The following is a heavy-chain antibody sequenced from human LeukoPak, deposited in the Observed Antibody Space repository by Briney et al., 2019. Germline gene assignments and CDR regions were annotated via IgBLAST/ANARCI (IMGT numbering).Heavy chain of an antibody. J-gene: IGHJ4*02. V-gene: IGHV4-38-2*01. D-gene: IGHD6-13*01. CDR2: IHHTGNT. CDR1: GYSISSGNY. CDR3: ARRLGVAASAYDY. Sequence: SETLPLTCAISGYSISSGNYWACIRQLPEGGVEGIGSIHHTGNTYDNPSLKRRDTILVHKSNQQFSQRLSSVTAAVTAVYYCARRLGVAASAYDYWGQGAVVTVSS.